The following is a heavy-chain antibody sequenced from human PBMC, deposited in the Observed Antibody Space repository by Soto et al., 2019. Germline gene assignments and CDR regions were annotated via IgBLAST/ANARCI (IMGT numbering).Heavy chain of an antibody. J-gene: IGHJ4*02. CDR3: ASSVYCGGDCPDY. V-gene: IGHV4-34*01. CDR1: GGSFSGYY. CDR2: INHSGST. Sequence: QVQLQQWGAGLLKPSETLSLTCAVYGGSFSGYYWCWIRQPPGKGLEWIGEINHSGSTNYNPSLKSRVTISVDTAKHQFSLKLSSVTAADTAVYYCASSVYCGGDCPDYWGQGTLVTVSS. D-gene: IGHD2-21*02.